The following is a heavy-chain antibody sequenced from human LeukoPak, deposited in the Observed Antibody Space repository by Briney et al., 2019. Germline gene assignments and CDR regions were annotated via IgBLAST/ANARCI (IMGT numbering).Heavy chain of an antibody. CDR2: IYHSGST. Sequence: SGTLSLTCAVSGGSISSSNWWSWVRQPPGKGLEWIGEIYHSGSTNYNPSLKGRVTISVDKSKNQFSLKLSSVTAADTAVYYCARCAAAAGSQGMDVWGQGTTVTVSS. CDR1: GGSISSSNW. J-gene: IGHJ6*02. CDR3: ARCAAAAGSQGMDV. V-gene: IGHV4-4*02. D-gene: IGHD6-13*01.